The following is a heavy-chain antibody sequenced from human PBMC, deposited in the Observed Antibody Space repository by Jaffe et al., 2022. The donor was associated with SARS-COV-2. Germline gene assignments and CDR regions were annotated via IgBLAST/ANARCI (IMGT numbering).Heavy chain of an antibody. CDR3: AREEYCSGGSCYVSAFDI. CDR1: GGSISSGSCF. CDR2: IYASGTT. V-gene: IGHV4-61*02. Sequence: QVQLQESGPGLVKPSQTLSLTCTVSGGSISSGSCFWSWIRQPAGKGLEWVGRIYASGTTNYNPSLKSRLTISVDTSKNQFSLKLSSVTAADTAVYYCAREEYCSGGSCYVSAFDIWGQGTMVTVSS. J-gene: IGHJ3*02. D-gene: IGHD2-15*01.